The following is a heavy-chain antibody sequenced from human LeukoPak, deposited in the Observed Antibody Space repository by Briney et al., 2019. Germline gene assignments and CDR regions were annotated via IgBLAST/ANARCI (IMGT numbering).Heavy chain of an antibody. CDR2: IYHSGST. CDR1: GFTVSSNY. Sequence: GSLRLSCAASGFTVSSNYMSWVRQPPGKGLEWIGEIYHSGSTNYNPSLKSRVTISVDKSKNQLSLKLSSVTAADTAVYYCAGHCRDGYNYFDYWGQGTLVTVSS. D-gene: IGHD5-24*01. J-gene: IGHJ4*02. CDR3: AGHCRDGYNYFDY. V-gene: IGHV4-4*02.